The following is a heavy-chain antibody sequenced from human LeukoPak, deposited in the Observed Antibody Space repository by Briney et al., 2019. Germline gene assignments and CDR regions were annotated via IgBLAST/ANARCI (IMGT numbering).Heavy chain of an antibody. D-gene: IGHD2-2*01. Sequence: KPSQTLSLTCTVSGGSISSGGYYWSWIRQHPGKGLEWIGYIYYSGSTYYNPSLKSRVTISVDTSKNQSSLKLSSVTAADTAVYYCARDSCSTSCYRGYYYYGMDVWGQGTTVTVSS. CDR2: IYYSGST. CDR1: GGSISSGGYY. CDR3: ARDSCSTSCYRGYYYYGMDV. J-gene: IGHJ6*02. V-gene: IGHV4-31*03.